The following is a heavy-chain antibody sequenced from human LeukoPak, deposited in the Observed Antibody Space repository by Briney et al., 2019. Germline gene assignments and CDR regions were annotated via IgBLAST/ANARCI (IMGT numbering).Heavy chain of an antibody. J-gene: IGHJ4*02. D-gene: IGHD6-13*01. CDR1: GFTFDDYA. CDR3: TRSPPGIAAAGTSDY. Sequence: GGSLRLSCAASGFTFDDYAMHWVRQASGKGLEWVGRIRSKANSYATAYAASVKGRFTISRDDSKNTAYLQMNSLKTEDTAVYYCTRSPPGIAAAGTSDYWGQGTLVTVSS. V-gene: IGHV3-73*01. CDR2: IRSKANSYAT.